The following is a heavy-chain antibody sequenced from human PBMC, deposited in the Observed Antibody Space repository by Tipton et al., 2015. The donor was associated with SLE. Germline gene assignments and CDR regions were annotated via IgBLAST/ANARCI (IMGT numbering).Heavy chain of an antibody. Sequence: LRLSCSVSGGSINNNSYYWAWIRQPPGKGLEWIGSVYYDGTTHYNSSLNSGVSIAVDTSMNQFSLKVTSVTVADTAIYYCARRLISFWGIIANWGQGTLVTVSS. CDR3: ARRLISFWGIIAN. D-gene: IGHD3-16*01. V-gene: IGHV4-39*01. J-gene: IGHJ4*02. CDR2: VYYDGTT. CDR1: GGSINNNSYY.